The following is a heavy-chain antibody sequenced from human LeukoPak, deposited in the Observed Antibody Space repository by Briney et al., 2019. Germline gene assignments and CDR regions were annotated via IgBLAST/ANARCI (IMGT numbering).Heavy chain of an antibody. CDR2: SSTSNGAT. CDR3: ARGQQLVAEFYYYYYYMDV. V-gene: IGHV1-18*01. D-gene: IGHD6-13*01. J-gene: IGHJ6*03. Sequence: GSVKVSCKASGYTFTSHPISWARQAPGQGLEWVGWSSTSNGATNYAQKLQGRVTMTTDTSTTTAYLEVRTLTSDDTAVYYCARGQQLVAEFYYYYYYMDVWGKGTTVTVSS. CDR1: GYTFTSHP.